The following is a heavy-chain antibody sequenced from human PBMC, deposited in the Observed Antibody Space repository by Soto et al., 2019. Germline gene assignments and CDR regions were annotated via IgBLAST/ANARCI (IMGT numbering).Heavy chain of an antibody. V-gene: IGHV3-33*01. CDR3: ARDAYLGSGSYAF. Sequence: GGSLRLSCAASGFTFSSYGMHWVRQAPGKGLEWVAVIWFDGSNKDYADSVKGRFAISRDHYKNTLYLQVNNLRAEDTAVYYCARDAYLGSGSYAFWGHGTLVTVS. D-gene: IGHD3-10*01. CDR2: IWFDGSNK. CDR1: GFTFSSYG. J-gene: IGHJ4*01.